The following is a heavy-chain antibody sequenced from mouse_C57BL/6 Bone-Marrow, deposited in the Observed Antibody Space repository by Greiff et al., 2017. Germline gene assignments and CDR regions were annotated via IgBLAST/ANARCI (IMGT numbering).Heavy chain of an antibody. CDR2: IDPSDSYT. Sequence: QVQLQQPGAELVMPGASVKLSCTASGYTFTSYWMHWVKQRPGQGLEWIGEIDPSDSYTNYNQKFKGKSTLTVDKSSSTAYMQLSSLTSEDSAVYYCAREGHYYYGPWFAYWGQGTLVTVSA. J-gene: IGHJ3*01. V-gene: IGHV1-69*01. CDR3: AREGHYYYGPWFAY. CDR1: GYTFTSYW. D-gene: IGHD1-1*01.